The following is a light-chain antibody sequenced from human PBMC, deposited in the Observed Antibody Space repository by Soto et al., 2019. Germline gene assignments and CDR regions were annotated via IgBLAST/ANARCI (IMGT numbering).Light chain of an antibody. V-gene: IGKV3-11*01. CDR2: DAS. CDR1: QSVSSF. CDR3: QQRSNWLT. Sequence: EIVLTQSPATLSLSPGERATLSCRASQSVSSFLAWYQQKPGQAPRLLIYDASNRATDTPARFSGSGSGTNFTLTISSQQPEDVAVYYCQQRSNWLTFGGGTKVDIK. J-gene: IGKJ4*01.